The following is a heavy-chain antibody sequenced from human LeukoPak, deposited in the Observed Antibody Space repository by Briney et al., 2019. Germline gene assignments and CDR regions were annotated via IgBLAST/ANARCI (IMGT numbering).Heavy chain of an antibody. CDR2: IIPIFGTA. J-gene: IGHJ4*02. CDR3: ARGFAYDSSGYYLPDHY. Sequence: ASVKVSCKASGGTFSSYAISWVRQAPGQGPEWMGGIIPIFGTANYAQKFQGRVTITADESTSTAYMELSSLRSEDTAVYYCARGFAYDSSGYYLPDHYWGQGTLVTVSS. V-gene: IGHV1-69*13. D-gene: IGHD3-22*01. CDR1: GGTFSSYA.